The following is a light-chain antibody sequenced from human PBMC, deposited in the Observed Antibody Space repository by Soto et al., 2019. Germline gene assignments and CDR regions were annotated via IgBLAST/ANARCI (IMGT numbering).Light chain of an antibody. CDR3: HQYAEWPMT. CDR1: QSVNSVY. Sequence: ELVLTQSPGTLSLSPGERATLSCRASQSVNSVYLAWYQQRPGQAPRLLLYGASARATGIPDRFSGRGSGTEFTLTISSLQSEDFAVYYCHQYAEWPMTFGQGTRLEIK. CDR2: GAS. J-gene: IGKJ5*01. V-gene: IGKV3-20*01.